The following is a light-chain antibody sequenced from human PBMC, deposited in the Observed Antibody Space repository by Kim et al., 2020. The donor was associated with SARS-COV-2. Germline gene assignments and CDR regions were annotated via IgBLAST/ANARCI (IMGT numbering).Light chain of an antibody. CDR2: AAS. CDR3: NQYGSAPPT. Sequence: EAVLTQSPGTLSLSPGERATLSCRASQSVSSYLAWYQQKPGQAPRLLIYAASSRATGIPDRFSGSGSGTDFTLTISRLEPEDFAVYYCNQYGSAPPTFGGGTKVDIK. CDR1: QSVSSY. J-gene: IGKJ4*01. V-gene: IGKV3-20*01.